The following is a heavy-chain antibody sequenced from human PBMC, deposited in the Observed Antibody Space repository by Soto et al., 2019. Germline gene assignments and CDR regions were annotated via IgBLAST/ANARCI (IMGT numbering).Heavy chain of an antibody. CDR1: GFTFSSYA. V-gene: IGHV3-23*01. CDR2: ISGSGGST. Sequence: ESGGGLVQPGGSLRLSCAASGFTFSSYAMSWVRQAPGKGLEWVSAISGSGGSTYYADSVKGRFTISRDNSKNTLYLQMNSLRAEDTAVYYCAKGDYDYIWGSYRPRFDYWGQGTLVTVSS. D-gene: IGHD3-16*02. CDR3: AKGDYDYIWGSYRPRFDY. J-gene: IGHJ4*02.